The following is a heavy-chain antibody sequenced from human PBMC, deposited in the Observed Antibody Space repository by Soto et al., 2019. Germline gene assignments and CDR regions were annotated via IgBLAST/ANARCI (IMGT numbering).Heavy chain of an antibody. J-gene: IGHJ4*02. V-gene: IGHV3-74*01. D-gene: IGHD3-22*01. CDR2: INSDGSRT. Sequence: EVQLVESGGGLVQPGGSLRLSCAASGFTFSSYWMHWVRQAPGKGLVWVSRINSDGSRTSYADSAKGRFTISRDNAKNTLYLQMNSLRAEDTAVYYCARGDGDYYAGNGYLGRHWGQGTLVTVPS. CDR1: GFTFSSYW. CDR3: ARGDGDYYAGNGYLGRH.